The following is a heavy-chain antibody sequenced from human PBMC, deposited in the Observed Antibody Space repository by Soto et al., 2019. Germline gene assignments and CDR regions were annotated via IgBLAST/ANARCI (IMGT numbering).Heavy chain of an antibody. V-gene: IGHV3-7*01. CDR2: IKQDGSEK. Sequence: PGGSLRLSCAASGFTFSSYWMSWVRQAPGKGLEWVANIKQDGSEKYYVDSVKGRFTISRDNAKNSLYLQMNSLRAEDTAVYYCARDWITFGGDIVILDAFEIWGQGTMVTVSS. D-gene: IGHD3-16*02. J-gene: IGHJ3*02. CDR1: GFTFSSYW. CDR3: ARDWITFGGDIVILDAFEI.